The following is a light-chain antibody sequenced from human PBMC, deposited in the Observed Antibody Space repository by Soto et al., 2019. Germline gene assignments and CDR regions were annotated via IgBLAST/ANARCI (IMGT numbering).Light chain of an antibody. CDR2: AVS. Sequence: QSVLTQPASVSGSPGQSITISCTGTNSDVGAYDYVSWYQQYPGKAPKLMIYAVSNRPSGVSNRFSGSKSGNTASLTISGLQAEDEADYYCSSHTRGSTCVFGAGTKLTVL. V-gene: IGLV2-14*01. CDR1: NSDVGAYDY. CDR3: SSHTRGSTCV. J-gene: IGLJ3*02.